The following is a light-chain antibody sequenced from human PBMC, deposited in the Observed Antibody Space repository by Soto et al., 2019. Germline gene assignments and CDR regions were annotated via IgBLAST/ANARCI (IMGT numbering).Light chain of an antibody. Sequence: EIVLTQSPGTLSLSPGERATLSCRASQSDSSSYLAWYQQKHGQAPRLLIYGASSRATGIPDRFSGSGSGTDFTLTISRLEPEDFAVYYCQQYGRSQTFGQGTKVEIK. V-gene: IGKV3-20*01. CDR3: QQYGRSQT. J-gene: IGKJ1*01. CDR2: GAS. CDR1: QSDSSSY.